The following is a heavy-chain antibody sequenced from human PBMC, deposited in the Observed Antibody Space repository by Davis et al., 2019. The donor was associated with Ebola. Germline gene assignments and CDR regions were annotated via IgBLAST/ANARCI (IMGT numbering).Heavy chain of an antibody. J-gene: IGHJ3*02. V-gene: IGHV1-46*03. CDR3: TTPGGQDSGYDFFDI. Sequence: ASVKVSCKASGYTFTNYYMHWVRQAPGQGLEWMGMINPNDGRTIYAQKFQGRVTVTRDTSTTTVYMDLSSLRSEDTALYYCTTPGGQDSGYDFFDIWGQGTMVTVSS. D-gene: IGHD5-12*01. CDR2: INPNDGRT. CDR1: GYTFTNYY.